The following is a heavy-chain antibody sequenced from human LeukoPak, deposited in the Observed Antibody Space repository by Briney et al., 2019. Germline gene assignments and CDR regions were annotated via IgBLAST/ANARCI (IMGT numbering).Heavy chain of an antibody. CDR3: ARGGRSYFDY. D-gene: IGHD5-12*01. CDR1: GYSINNGGCS. Sequence: SETLSLTCSVSGYSINNGGCSWSWIRQPPGKGLEWIGYMYHSGSTYYNPSLKSRVTISLDRSKNQFSLNLSSVTAADTAVYYCARGGRSYFDYWGQGTLVTVSS. V-gene: IGHV4-30-2*01. J-gene: IGHJ4*02. CDR2: MYHSGST.